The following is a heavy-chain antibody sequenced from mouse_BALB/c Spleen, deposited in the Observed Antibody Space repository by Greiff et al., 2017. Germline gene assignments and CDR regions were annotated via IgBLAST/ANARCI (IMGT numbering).Heavy chain of an antibody. J-gene: IGHJ3*01. CDR2: IDPENGDT. CDR1: GFNIKDYY. V-gene: IGHV14-4*02. CDR3: NGNYGYPY. D-gene: IGHD1-2*01. Sequence: EVQLQQSGAELVRSGASVKLSCTASGFNIKDYYMHWVKQRPEQGLEWIGWIDPENGDTEYAPKFQGKATMTADTSSNTAYLQLSSLTSEDTAVYYCNGNYGYPYWGQGTLVTVS.